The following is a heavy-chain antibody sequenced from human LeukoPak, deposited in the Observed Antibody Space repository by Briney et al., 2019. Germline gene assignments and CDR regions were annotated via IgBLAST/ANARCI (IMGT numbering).Heavy chain of an antibody. D-gene: IGHD2-8*01. J-gene: IGHJ3*02. Sequence: SVKVSCKTSGYTFTAYYMHWVRQAPGQGLEWMGRIIPILGIANYAQKFQGRVTITADKSTSTAYMELSSLRSEDTAVYYCARGATVYDAFDIWGQGTMVTVSS. V-gene: IGHV1-69*04. CDR2: IIPILGIA. CDR1: GYTFTAYY. CDR3: ARGATVYDAFDI.